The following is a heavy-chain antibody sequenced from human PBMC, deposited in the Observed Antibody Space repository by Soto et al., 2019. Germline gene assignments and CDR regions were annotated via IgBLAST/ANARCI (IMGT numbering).Heavy chain of an antibody. CDR3: TRWNGYGDL. J-gene: IGHJ5*02. D-gene: IGHD1-1*01. Sequence: GGSLRLSCVVSGFSFSTYGVTWVRQAPGKGLEWVCGVSGGSGVTHYTDSVKGRFTISGDDSKNTVYLQMHSLRGEDTAVYYCTRWNGYGDLWGQGTLVTVSS. V-gene: IGHV3-23*01. CDR2: VSGGSGVT. CDR1: GFSFSTYG.